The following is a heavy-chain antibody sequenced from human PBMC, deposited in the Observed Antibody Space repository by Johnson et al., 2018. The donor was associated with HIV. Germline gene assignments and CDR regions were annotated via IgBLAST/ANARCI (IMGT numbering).Heavy chain of an antibody. J-gene: IGHJ3*02. CDR3: ARSGDSIGSFWAGGAFDI. V-gene: IGHV3-66*01. D-gene: IGHD3/OR15-3a*01. Sequence: VQLVESGGGLVQPGGSLRLSCEASGFTVRSNYISWVRQAPGKGLEWVSVIYSGGSTYYADSVKGRFTISRDNSKNTLYLQMNSLRAEDTAVYYCARSGDSIGSFWAGGAFDIWGQGTMVTVSS. CDR2: IYSGGST. CDR1: GFTVRSNY.